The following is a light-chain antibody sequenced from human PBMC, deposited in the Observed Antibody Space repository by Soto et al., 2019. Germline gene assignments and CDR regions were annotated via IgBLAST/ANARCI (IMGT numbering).Light chain of an antibody. V-gene: IGKV3-15*01. Sequence: EIVMTQSPATLSVSPGERATLSCRASQSVSSNLVWYQQKPGQAPRLLIYGASTRATGIPARFSGSGSGTEFTLTISSLQSEDFAVYYCQQYNNWPPYTFGQGTMLEIK. J-gene: IGKJ2*01. CDR3: QQYNNWPPYT. CDR1: QSVSSN. CDR2: GAS.